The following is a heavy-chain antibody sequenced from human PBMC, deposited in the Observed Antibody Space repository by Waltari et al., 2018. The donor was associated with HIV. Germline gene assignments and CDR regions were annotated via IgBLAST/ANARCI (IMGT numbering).Heavy chain of an antibody. CDR1: GCTFRSYS. V-gene: IGHV3-30-3*01. D-gene: IGHD2-8*02. J-gene: IGHJ6*02. CDR2: ISYDGSNK. Sequence: QVQLVEAGGGEVQPGRSLSLSCAASGCTFRSYSMHGVRQAHGKGLEWVAVISYDGSNKYYADSVKGRFTISRDNSKNTLYLQMNSLRAEDTAVYYCARDTDPRDYYYYGMDVWGQGTTVTVSS. CDR3: ARDTDPRDYYYYGMDV.